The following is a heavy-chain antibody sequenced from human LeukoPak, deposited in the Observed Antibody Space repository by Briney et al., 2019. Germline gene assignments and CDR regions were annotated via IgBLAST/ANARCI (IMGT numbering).Heavy chain of an antibody. Sequence: ASVKVSCKVSGYTLTELSMHWVRQAPGKGLEWMGGSDPEDGETIYAQKFQGRVTMTEDTSTDTAYMELSSLRSEDTAVYYCATVPLSWYGTSYYFDYWGQGTLVTVSS. CDR1: GYTLTELS. D-gene: IGHD3-16*02. CDR3: ATVPLSWYGTSYYFDY. CDR2: SDPEDGET. J-gene: IGHJ4*02. V-gene: IGHV1-24*01.